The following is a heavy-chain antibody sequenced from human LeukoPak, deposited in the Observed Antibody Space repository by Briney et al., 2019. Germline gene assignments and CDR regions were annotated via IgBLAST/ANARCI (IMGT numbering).Heavy chain of an antibody. CDR2: VKEDVSQR. J-gene: IGHJ4*02. D-gene: IGHD6-13*01. V-gene: IGHV3-7*01. CDR1: GFTFSRSW. CDR3: ARDRGYNSFDY. Sequence: GGSLRLSCAASGFTFSRSWMSWVRQAPGKGLEWVANVKEDVSQRNYVDSVKGRFTISRDNAMNSVFLQMISLRAEDTAVYYCARDRGYNSFDYWGQGTLVTVSS.